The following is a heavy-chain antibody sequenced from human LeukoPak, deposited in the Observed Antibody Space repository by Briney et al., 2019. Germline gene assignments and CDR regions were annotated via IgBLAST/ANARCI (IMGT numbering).Heavy chain of an antibody. CDR1: GGTFSSYA. CDR2: IIPILGIA. D-gene: IGHD6-13*01. CDR3: ARDSTNWSFDY. Sequence: PAASVKVSCKASGGTFSSYAISWVRQAPGQGLEWMGRIIPILGIANYAQKFQGRVTITADKPTSTAYMELSSLRSEDTAVYYCARDSTNWSFDYWGQGTLVTVSS. V-gene: IGHV1-69*04. J-gene: IGHJ4*02.